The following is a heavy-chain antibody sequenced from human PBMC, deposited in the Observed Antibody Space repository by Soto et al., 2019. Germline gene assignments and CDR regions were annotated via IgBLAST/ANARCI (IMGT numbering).Heavy chain of an antibody. CDR3: ARGIRQLWSPGYYFDY. CDR2: IYYSGST. V-gene: IGHV4-59*01. Sequence: SETLSLTCTVSGGSISSYYWSWIRQPPGKGLEWIGYIYYSGSTNYNPSLKSRVTISVDTSKNQFSLKLSSVTAADTAVYYCARGIRQLWSPGYYFDYWGQGTLVTVSS. J-gene: IGHJ4*02. D-gene: IGHD5-18*01. CDR1: GGSISSYY.